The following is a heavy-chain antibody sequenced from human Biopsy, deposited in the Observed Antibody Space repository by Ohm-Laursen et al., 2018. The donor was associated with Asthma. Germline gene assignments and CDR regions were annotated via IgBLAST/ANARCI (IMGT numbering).Heavy chain of an antibody. J-gene: IGHJ6*02. CDR2: IWYDGGYK. V-gene: IGHV3-33*08. CDR3: ARDLGTTRMDV. Sequence: SLRLSCTASGRHFGRYNMHWARQAPGKGLEWVAVIWYDGGYKDNADSVKGRFTISRDNSKNMLYLQMNSLRAEDTAVYYCARDLGTTRMDVWGQGTTVTVSS. CDR1: GRHFGRYN. D-gene: IGHD1-1*01.